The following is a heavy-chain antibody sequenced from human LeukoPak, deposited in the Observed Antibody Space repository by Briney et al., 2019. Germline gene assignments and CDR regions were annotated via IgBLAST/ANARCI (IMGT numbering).Heavy chain of an antibody. J-gene: IGHJ5*02. CDR3: ARPVPSRLGWFDP. Sequence: SETLSLTCTVSGGSISSSPYYWGWIRQPPGKGLEWIGTIYYSGSTYYNPSLKSRVTISVDTSKNQFSLKLTSVTAADTAVYYCARPVPSRLGWFDPWGQGTLVTVS. CDR1: GGSISSSPYY. CDR2: IYYSGST. D-gene: IGHD1-1*01. V-gene: IGHV4-39*01.